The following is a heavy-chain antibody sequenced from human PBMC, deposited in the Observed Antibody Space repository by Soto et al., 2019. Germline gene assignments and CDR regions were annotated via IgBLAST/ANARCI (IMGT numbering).Heavy chain of an antibody. Sequence: GGSLRLSCAVSGFTFTNYAMSWVRQAPGKGLEWVSSISSGSSYIYYADSVKGRFTISRDNAKNSLYLQMNSLRVEDTAMYYCASGTYNFDYWGQGSLVTVSS. J-gene: IGHJ4*02. CDR3: ASGTYNFDY. V-gene: IGHV3-21*01. CDR1: GFTFTNYA. CDR2: ISSGSSYI. D-gene: IGHD3-10*01.